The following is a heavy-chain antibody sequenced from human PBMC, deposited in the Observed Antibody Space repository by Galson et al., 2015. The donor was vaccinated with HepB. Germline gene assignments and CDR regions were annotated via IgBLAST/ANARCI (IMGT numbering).Heavy chain of an antibody. CDR2: IKQDGSEK. Sequence: SLRLSCAASGFTFRMYWMNWVRQAPGKGLEWVANIKQDGSEKYYVDSVKGRFTISRDNTDNSLYLQMNSLRAEDTAVYYCVFLRGDDLKPLDYWGQGIRVSVSS. CDR1: GFTFRMYW. J-gene: IGHJ4*02. V-gene: IGHV3-7*01. D-gene: IGHD5-12*01. CDR3: VFLRGDDLKPLDY.